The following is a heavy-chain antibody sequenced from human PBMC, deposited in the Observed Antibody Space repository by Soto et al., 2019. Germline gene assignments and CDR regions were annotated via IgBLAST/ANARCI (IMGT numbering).Heavy chain of an antibody. CDR3: ARRGGSSSGYYYYAMDV. CDR1: SDXXNSGGYY. J-gene: IGHJ6*02. Sequence: SETLSLTCSVSSDXXNSGGYYWSWIRQHPGKGLEWIGYIYSNGDTYYNPSLKSRVTISVDTSKNQFSLNLTSVTAADTAVYYCARRGGSSSGYYYYAMDVWGQGTTVTVSS. D-gene: IGHD6-6*01. V-gene: IGHV4-31*03. CDR2: IYSNGDT.